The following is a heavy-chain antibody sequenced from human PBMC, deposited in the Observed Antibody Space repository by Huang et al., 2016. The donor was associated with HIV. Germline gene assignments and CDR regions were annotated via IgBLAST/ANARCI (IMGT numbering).Heavy chain of an antibody. V-gene: IGHV5-51*03. Sequence: EVQLVQSGAEVKKPGESLKISCKGSGYSFTSYGIGWVRQMPGKGLGWVGIMYPGDSDTRYSPSFQGQVTISADKSISTAYLQWSSLKASDTAMYYCARPVAATFGASAFDIWGQGTMVTVSS. CDR2: MYPGDSDT. J-gene: IGHJ3*02. D-gene: IGHD6-19*01. CDR3: ARPVAATFGASAFDI. CDR1: GYSFTSYG.